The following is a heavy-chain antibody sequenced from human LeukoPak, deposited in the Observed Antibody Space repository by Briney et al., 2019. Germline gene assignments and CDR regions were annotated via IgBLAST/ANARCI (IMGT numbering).Heavy chain of an antibody. D-gene: IGHD3-10*01. J-gene: IGHJ4*02. CDR2: ISSSSSYI. Sequence: GGSLRLSCAASGFTFSSYSMNWVRQAPGKGLEWVSSISSSSSYIYYADSVKGRFTISRDNAKNSLYLQMNSLRAEDTAVYYCARGSPDYYGSGSYGGDYWGQGTLVTVSS. V-gene: IGHV3-21*01. CDR3: ARGSPDYYGSGSYGGDY. CDR1: GFTFSSYS.